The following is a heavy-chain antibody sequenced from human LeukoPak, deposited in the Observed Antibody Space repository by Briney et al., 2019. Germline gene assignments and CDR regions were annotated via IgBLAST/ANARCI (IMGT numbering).Heavy chain of an antibody. CDR2: IYSGGST. Sequence: GGSLRLSCAASGFTFSSYWMSWVRQAPGKGLEWVSVIYSGGSTYYADSVKGRFTISRDNSKNTLYLQMNSLRAEDTAVYYCARTYGSGSYWYYFDYWGQGTLVTVSS. D-gene: IGHD3-10*01. V-gene: IGHV3-53*01. CDR3: ARTYGSGSYWYYFDY. J-gene: IGHJ4*02. CDR1: GFTFSSYW.